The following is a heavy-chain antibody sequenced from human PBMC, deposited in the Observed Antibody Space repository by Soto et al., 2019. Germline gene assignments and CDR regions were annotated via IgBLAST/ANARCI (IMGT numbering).Heavy chain of an antibody. CDR1: GGSISSYY. V-gene: IGHV4-34*01. CDR3: ASTYYYDSSGYPNDAFDI. D-gene: IGHD3-22*01. J-gene: IGHJ3*02. CDR2: INHSGST. Sequence: PSETLSLTCTVSGGSISSYYWSWIRQPAGKGLEWIGEINHSGSTNYNPSLKSRVTISVDTSKNQFSLKLSSVTAADTAVYYCASTYYYDSSGYPNDAFDIWGQGTMVTVSS.